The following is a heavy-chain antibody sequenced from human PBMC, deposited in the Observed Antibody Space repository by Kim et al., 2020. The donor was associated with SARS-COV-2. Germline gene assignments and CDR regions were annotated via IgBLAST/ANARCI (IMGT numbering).Heavy chain of an antibody. J-gene: IGHJ5*02. Sequence: SETLSLTCAVYGGSFSGYYWSWIRQPPGKGLEWIGEINHSGSTNYNPSLKSRVTISVDTSKNQFSLKLSSVTAADTAVYYCAREGRAAGTCWFDPWGQGTLVTVSS. CDR2: INHSGST. D-gene: IGHD6-13*01. V-gene: IGHV4-34*01. CDR3: AREGRAAGTCWFDP. CDR1: GGSFSGYY.